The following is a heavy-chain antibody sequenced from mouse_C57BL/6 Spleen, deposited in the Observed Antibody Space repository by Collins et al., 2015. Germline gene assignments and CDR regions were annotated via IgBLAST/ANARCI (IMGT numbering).Heavy chain of an antibody. CDR1: GYSFTDYN. D-gene: IGHD1-1*01. V-gene: IGHV1-39*01. J-gene: IGHJ4*01. Sequence: GPELVKPGASVKISCKASGYSFTDYNMNWVKQSNGESLEWIGVINPNYGTTSYNQKFRGKATLTVDQSSSTAYMHLNSLTSEDSAVYYCARYITTVVATRAMDYWGQGTSVTVSS. CDR3: ARYITTVVATRAMDY. CDR2: INPNYGTT.